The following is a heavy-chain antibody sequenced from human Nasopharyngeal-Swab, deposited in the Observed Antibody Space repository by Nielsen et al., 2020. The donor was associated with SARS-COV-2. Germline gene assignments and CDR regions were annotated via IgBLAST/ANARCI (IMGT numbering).Heavy chain of an antibody. CDR3: ARLGDDYVWGSYDYGMDV. CDR1: GYTFTSYG. D-gene: IGHD3-16*01. V-gene: IGHV1-8*02. J-gene: IGHJ6*02. Sequence: ASVKVSCKASGYTFTSYGISWVRQAPGQGLEWMGWMNPNSGNTGYAQKFQGRVTMTRNTSISTAYMELSSLRSEDTAVYYCARLGDDYVWGSYDYGMDVWGQGTTVTVSS. CDR2: MNPNSGNT.